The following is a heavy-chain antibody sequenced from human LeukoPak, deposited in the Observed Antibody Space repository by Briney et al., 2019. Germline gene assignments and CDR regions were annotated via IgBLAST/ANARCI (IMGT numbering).Heavy chain of an antibody. D-gene: IGHD6-6*01. V-gene: IGHV4-4*07. CDR3: ARDRPNSDAFDI. CDR1: GGSISSYY. Sequence: SXXXSLTCTVSGGSISSYYWSWLRQPAGKGLEWIGRIYTSGSTNYNPSLKSRVTMSVDTSKNQFSLKLSSVTAADTAVYYCARDRPNSDAFDIWGQGTMVTVSS. J-gene: IGHJ3*02. CDR2: IYTSGST.